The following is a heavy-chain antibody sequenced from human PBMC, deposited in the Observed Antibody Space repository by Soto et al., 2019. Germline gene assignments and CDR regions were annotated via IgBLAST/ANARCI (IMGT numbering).Heavy chain of an antibody. CDR1: GGSISSYY. Sequence: SETLSLTCTVSGGSISSYYWSWIRQPPGKGLEWIGYIYYSGSTNYNPSLKSRVTISVDTSKNQFSLKLSSVTAADTAVYYCARGYDSSPVEFDYWGQGTLVTVSS. D-gene: IGHD3-22*01. V-gene: IGHV4-59*01. CDR3: ARGYDSSPVEFDY. J-gene: IGHJ4*02. CDR2: IYYSGST.